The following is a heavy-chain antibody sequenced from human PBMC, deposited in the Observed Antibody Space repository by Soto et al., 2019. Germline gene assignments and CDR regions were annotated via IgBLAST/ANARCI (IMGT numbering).Heavy chain of an antibody. CDR2: ISGTGVST. D-gene: IGHD1-1*01. CDR3: AKGGRPPREPFMDV. Sequence: LRLSCAASGFTFSGFTFSSYAMTWVRQAPGKGLEWVSTISGTGVSTYYADSVKGRFTISRDNSKDTLYLRMNSLRAEDTAVYYCAKGGRPPREPFMDVWGQGTTVTVSS. CDR1: GFTFSGFTFSSYA. J-gene: IGHJ6*02. V-gene: IGHV3-23*01.